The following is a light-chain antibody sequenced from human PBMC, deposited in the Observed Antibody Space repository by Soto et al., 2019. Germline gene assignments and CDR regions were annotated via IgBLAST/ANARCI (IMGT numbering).Light chain of an antibody. CDR3: QQYDNLPLT. V-gene: IGKV1-33*01. J-gene: IGKJ4*01. CDR2: DAS. CDR1: QDIANY. Sequence: DIQMTQSPSSLSASVGDRVTITCQASQDIANYLNWYQQKAGRAPKFLIYDASNLETGVPSRFSGSGSGTDFTLTISSLQPEDIATYYCQQYDNLPLTFGGGTKAEIK.